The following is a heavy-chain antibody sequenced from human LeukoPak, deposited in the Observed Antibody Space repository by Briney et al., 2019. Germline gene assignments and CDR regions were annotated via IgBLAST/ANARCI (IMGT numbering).Heavy chain of an antibody. V-gene: IGHV4-59*08. J-gene: IGHJ2*01. Sequence: SETLSLTCTVSGGSIRSYYWGRIRQPPGKGLEWIGYIYYSGSTNYNPSLKSRVTISVDTSKNQFSLKLSSVTAADTAVYYCARHTPRGYWYFDLWGRGTLVTVSS. CDR3: ARHTPRGYWYFDL. CDR2: IYYSGST. CDR1: GGSIRSYY. D-gene: IGHD6-13*01.